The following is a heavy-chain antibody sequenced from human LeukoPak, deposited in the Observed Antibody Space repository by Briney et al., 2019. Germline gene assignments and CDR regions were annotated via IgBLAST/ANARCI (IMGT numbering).Heavy chain of an antibody. CDR2: ISHDGSNQ. V-gene: IGHV3-30-3*01. CDR3: ARGGRTPFDS. CDR1: GFTFSSYA. Sequence: GGSLRLSCEVSGFTFSSYAIHWVRQAPGKGLEWVAVISHDGSNQHFADSVKGRFTISRDNSKNTLYLQMNSLRAEDTAVFYCARGGRTPFDSWGLGTLVTVSS. J-gene: IGHJ4*02. D-gene: IGHD3-16*01.